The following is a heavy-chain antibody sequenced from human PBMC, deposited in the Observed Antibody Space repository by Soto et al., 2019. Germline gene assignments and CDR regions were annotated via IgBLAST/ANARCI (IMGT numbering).Heavy chain of an antibody. CDR2: IMPGSSHI. J-gene: IGHJ3*02. Sequence: PGGSLRLSCAASGFSFSIYSMNWVRQAPGKGLEWVSYIMPGSSHIFYADSVKGRFTISRDNAKNSLYLQMNNLRAEDTAVYYCARGSNTEGTDIWGQGTMVTVSS. V-gene: IGHV3-48*01. D-gene: IGHD1-1*01. CDR1: GFSFSIYS. CDR3: ARGSNTEGTDI.